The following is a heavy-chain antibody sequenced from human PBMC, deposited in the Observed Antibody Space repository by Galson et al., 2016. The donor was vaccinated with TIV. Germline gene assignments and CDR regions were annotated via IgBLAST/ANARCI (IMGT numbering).Heavy chain of an antibody. CDR1: GFTFSSYW. V-gene: IGHV3-7*01. CDR2: IKQDGSET. CDR3: ARDRTGNYYDAFDI. Sequence: SLRLSCAASGFTFSSYWMSWVRQAPGKGLEWVANIKQDGSETYYVDSVTGRFTISRDNARNSLYLQTHSLRAEDTAVYYCARDRTGNYYDAFDIWGQGTLVSVSS. D-gene: IGHD1-7*01. J-gene: IGHJ3*02.